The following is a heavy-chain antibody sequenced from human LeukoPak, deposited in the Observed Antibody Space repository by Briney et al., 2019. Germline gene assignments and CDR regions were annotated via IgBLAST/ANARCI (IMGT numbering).Heavy chain of an antibody. J-gene: IGHJ4*02. CDR1: GGSISGSCCY. Sequence: PSETLSLTCTVSGGSISGSCCYWGWIRQTPGKDLEWIGSTSYSGSTHYNPSFKSRVTVSVDTSKNQFFLNLSSVTAADTAVYYCSRTTGDSAIIAAHWGQGTRVTVSS. D-gene: IGHD3-16*01. CDR2: TSYSGST. V-gene: IGHV4-39*01. CDR3: SRTTGDSAIIAAH.